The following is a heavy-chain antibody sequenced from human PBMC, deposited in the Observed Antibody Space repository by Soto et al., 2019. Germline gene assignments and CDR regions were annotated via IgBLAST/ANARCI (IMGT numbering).Heavy chain of an antibody. D-gene: IGHD3-3*01. CDR1: GGSISSYY. J-gene: IGHJ5*02. CDR3: ARGYDFAWFDP. CDR2: IYYSGST. V-gene: IGHV4-59*01. Sequence: SETLSLTCTVSGGSISSYYWSWIRQPPGKGLEWIGYIYYSGSTNYNPSLKSRVTISVDTSKNQFSLKLSSVTAADTAVYYCARGYDFAWFDPRGQGSLVTVSS.